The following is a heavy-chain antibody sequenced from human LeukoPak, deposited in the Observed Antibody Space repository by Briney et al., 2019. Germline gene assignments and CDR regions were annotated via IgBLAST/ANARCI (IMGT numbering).Heavy chain of an antibody. CDR1: GFTFSSFS. D-gene: IGHD3-10*01. J-gene: IGHJ5*02. V-gene: IGHV3-21*01. CDR2: ISSSGSFK. Sequence: GGSLRLSCAASGFTFSSFSMNWVRQAPGKGLEWVSSISSSGSFKYYADSVKGRFTISRDNAKKSLYLQMNGLRADDTAVYYCASDPEGSGSHYNHWGQGTLVTVSS. CDR3: ASDPEGSGSHYNH.